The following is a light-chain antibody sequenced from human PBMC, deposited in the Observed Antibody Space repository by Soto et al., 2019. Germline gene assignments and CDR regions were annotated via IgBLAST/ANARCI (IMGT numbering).Light chain of an antibody. Sequence: DIQMTQSPSSLSASVGDRVTITCRASQTISGYLNWYQQKPGKAPELLIYAASYLGNGVPSRFSGSGSGTYSTLNIRSLQPEDLETSYCQQSYTTPLTFGGGTQVDIK. CDR3: QQSYTTPLT. CDR1: QTISGY. CDR2: AAS. J-gene: IGKJ4*01. V-gene: IGKV1-39*01.